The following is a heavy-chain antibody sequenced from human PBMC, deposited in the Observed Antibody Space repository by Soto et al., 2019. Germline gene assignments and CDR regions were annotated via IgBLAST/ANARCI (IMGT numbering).Heavy chain of an antibody. Sequence: DVQLLESGGGLVQPGGSLRLSCVASGFTFSTNAMSWVRQAPGKGLEWVSAMDTNGCATYYADSVKGRFTISRDNSQNTLYLQMNFLRAEDTSVYHGAKDSPGTPYWQDLASWGQGSLVTVSP. CDR3: AKDSPGTPYWQDLAS. V-gene: IGHV3-23*01. CDR2: MDTNGCAT. J-gene: IGHJ4*02. CDR1: GFTFSTNA. D-gene: IGHD1-26*01.